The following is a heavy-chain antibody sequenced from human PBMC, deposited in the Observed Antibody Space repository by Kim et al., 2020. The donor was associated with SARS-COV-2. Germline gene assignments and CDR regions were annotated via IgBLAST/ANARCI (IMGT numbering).Heavy chain of an antibody. CDR1: GYSFTGYTFTSYW. D-gene: IGHD3-22*01. V-gene: IGHV5-10-1*01. Sequence: GESLKISCKGSGYSFTGYTFTSYWISWVRQVPGKGLEWMGRIDPSDSYVNYSPSFQGHVTISIDKSISTAYVQWTSLKASDTAMYYCARHQGRPYSRTYHLDYWGQGTLVTVSS. J-gene: IGHJ4*02. CDR3: ARHQGRPYSRTYHLDY. CDR2: IDPSDSYV.